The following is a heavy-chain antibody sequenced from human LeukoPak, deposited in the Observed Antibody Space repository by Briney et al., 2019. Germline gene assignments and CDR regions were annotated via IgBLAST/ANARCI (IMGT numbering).Heavy chain of an antibody. CDR1: GFTFRSHA. J-gene: IGHJ4*02. CDR3: AKVSGYCTNGVCYTHDY. D-gene: IGHD2-8*01. CDR2: LSGSGGSI. V-gene: IGHV3-23*01. Sequence: GGSLRLSCAASGFTFRSHAISWVRQAPGKGLEWVSALSGSGGSIYYADSVKGRFTISRDNSKTTLYLQMNSLKAEDTAVYYCAKVSGYCTNGVCYTHDYWGQGTLVTVSS.